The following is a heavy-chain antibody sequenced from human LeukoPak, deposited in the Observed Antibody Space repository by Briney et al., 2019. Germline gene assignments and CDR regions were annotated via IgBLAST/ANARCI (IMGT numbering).Heavy chain of an antibody. Sequence: SETLSLTCTVSGGSISSGSYYWSWLRQPAGKGLEWIGRIYTSGSTNYNPSLKSRVTISVDTSKNQFSLKLSSVTAADTAVYYCAREVAGSGSFLIDYWGQGTLVTVSS. CDR1: GGSISSGSYY. J-gene: IGHJ4*02. CDR2: IYTSGST. CDR3: AREVAGSGSFLIDY. V-gene: IGHV4-61*02. D-gene: IGHD1-26*01.